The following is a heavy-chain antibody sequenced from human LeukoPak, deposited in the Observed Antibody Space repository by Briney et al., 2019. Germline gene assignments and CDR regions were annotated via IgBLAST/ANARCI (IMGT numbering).Heavy chain of an antibody. V-gene: IGHV4-4*02. CDR2: IYHSGST. CDR3: ARDASGSYYFSSWFDP. D-gene: IGHD1-26*01. J-gene: IGHJ5*02. CDR1: GGSISSNNW. Sequence: SGTLSLTCAVSGGSISSNNWWSWVRQPPGKGLEWIGEIYHSGSTNYNPSLKSRVTISVDKSKNQFSLKLSSVTAADTAVYYCARDASGSYYFSSWFDPWGQGTLVTVSS.